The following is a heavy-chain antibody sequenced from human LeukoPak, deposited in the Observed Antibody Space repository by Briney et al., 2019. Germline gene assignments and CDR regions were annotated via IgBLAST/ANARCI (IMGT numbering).Heavy chain of an antibody. CDR3: ARHRDCSSTSCYTDYYYMDV. J-gene: IGHJ6*03. CDR1: GYSFTSYW. D-gene: IGHD2-2*02. Sequence: GESLKISCKGSGYSFTSYWIGWVRQMPGKGLEWMGIIYPGDPDTRYSPSFQGQVTISADKSISTAYLQWSSLKASDTAMYYCARHRDCSSTSCYTDYYYMDVWGKGTTVTVS. V-gene: IGHV5-51*01. CDR2: IYPGDPDT.